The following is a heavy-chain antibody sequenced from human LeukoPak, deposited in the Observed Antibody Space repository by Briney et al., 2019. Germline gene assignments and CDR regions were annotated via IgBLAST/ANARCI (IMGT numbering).Heavy chain of an antibody. CDR3: ARRKQQLVFDY. CDR1: GGSISSGGYY. V-gene: IGHV4-30-2*01. CDR2: IYHSGST. J-gene: IGHJ4*02. D-gene: IGHD6-13*01. Sequence: TTSETLSLTCTVSGGSISSGGYYWSWIRQPPGKGLEWIGYIYHSGSTYYNPSLKSRVTISVDRSKNQFSLKLSSVTAADTAVYYCARRKQQLVFDYWGQGTLVTVSS.